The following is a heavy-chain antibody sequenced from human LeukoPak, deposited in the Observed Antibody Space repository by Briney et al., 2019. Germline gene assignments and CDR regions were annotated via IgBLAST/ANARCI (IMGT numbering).Heavy chain of an antibody. V-gene: IGHV3-7*01. CDR3: ARGHVTVSAHDDAFDI. CDR1: GFTFSSYW. CDR2: IKKDGSEK. Sequence: GGSLRLSCAASGFTFSSYWMSWVRQAPGKGLEWVANIKKDGSEKYYVDSVKGRFTISRDNAKNSLYLQMSSLRAEDTAVYYCARGHVTVSAHDDAFDIWGQGTMVTVSS. D-gene: IGHD5/OR15-5a*01. J-gene: IGHJ3*02.